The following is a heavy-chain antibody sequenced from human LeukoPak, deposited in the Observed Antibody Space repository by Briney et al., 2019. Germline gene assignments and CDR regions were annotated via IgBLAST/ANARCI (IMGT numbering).Heavy chain of an antibody. D-gene: IGHD1-26*01. V-gene: IGHV3-21*01. Sequence: GGSLRLSCAASGFTFSSYSMNWVRQAPGKGLEWVSSISSSSSYIYYADSVKGRFTISRDNAKNSLYLQMNSPRAEDTAVYYCARDPVGAPGIWGQGTMVTVSS. CDR3: ARDPVGAPGI. CDR2: ISSSSSYI. J-gene: IGHJ3*02. CDR1: GFTFSSYS.